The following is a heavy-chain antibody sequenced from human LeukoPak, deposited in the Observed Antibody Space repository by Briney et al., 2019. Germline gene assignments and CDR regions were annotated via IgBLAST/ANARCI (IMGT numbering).Heavy chain of an antibody. CDR2: IIDVGDT. D-gene: IGHD2-15*01. CDR3: AKDYCRGGNCPLPFFDS. CDR1: GFTLSEHA. J-gene: IGHJ4*02. V-gene: IGHV3-23*01. Sequence: GGSLRLSCAVSGFTLSEHAMSWVRQAPGEGLEWVSGIIDVGDTYYADSVKGRFTISRDSSKNTLYLQVNSLRAEDTATYYCAKDYCRGGNCPLPFFDSWGQGTLVTVSS.